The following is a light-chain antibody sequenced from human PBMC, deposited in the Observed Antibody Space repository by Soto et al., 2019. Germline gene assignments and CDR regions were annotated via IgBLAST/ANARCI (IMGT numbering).Light chain of an antibody. CDR1: QSVSSSY. J-gene: IGKJ4*01. CDR3: QQYGSSPKLT. CDR2: GTY. Sequence: EIVLTQSPGTLSLSPGERATLSCRASQSVSSSYLAWYQQKPGQAPRLLIYGTYSRATGIPDRFSGSGSGTDFTLTSSRLEPEDFAVYYCQQYGSSPKLTFGGGTKVEIK. V-gene: IGKV3-20*01.